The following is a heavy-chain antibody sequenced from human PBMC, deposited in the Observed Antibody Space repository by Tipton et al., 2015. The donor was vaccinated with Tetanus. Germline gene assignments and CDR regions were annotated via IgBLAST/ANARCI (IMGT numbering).Heavy chain of an antibody. J-gene: IGHJ4*02. CDR2: VYSGGST. CDR3: ARGVSRDWNGHYFDY. D-gene: IGHD1-1*01. V-gene: IGHV4-59*08. CDR1: GGSITPYY. Sequence: LRLSCTVSGGSITPYYWSWIRQPPGTGLEWIRYVYSGGSTNYNPSLKRRVTISVDTSKNQFSLSLSSVIAADTAVYYCARGVSRDWNGHYFDYWGQGALVTVSS.